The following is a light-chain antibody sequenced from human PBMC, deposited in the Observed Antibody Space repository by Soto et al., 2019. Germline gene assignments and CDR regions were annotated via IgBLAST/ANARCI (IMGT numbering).Light chain of an antibody. Sequence: DIQMTQSPSSLSASVGDRVTITCRASQGISNYLAWYQQKPGKVPKLLIYAASTLQSGVPSRFSGSRSGTDFSLTISSLQPEDVATYYFQKYNSAPRITFGPGTKVDIK. V-gene: IGKV1-27*01. CDR2: AAS. CDR1: QGISNY. J-gene: IGKJ3*01. CDR3: QKYNSAPRIT.